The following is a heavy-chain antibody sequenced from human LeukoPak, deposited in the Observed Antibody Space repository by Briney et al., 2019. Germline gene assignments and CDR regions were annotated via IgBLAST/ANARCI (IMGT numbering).Heavy chain of an antibody. V-gene: IGHV3-21*01. CDR1: GFTFSRLS. CDR2: ISSSSSYI. Sequence: GGSLRLSCAASGFTFSRLSMNWVRQAPGKGLEWVSSISSSSSYIYYADSVKGRFTISRDNAKNSLYLQMNSLRAEDTAVYYCATQNQLDNYDFWSRGPNLFDPWGQGTLVTVSS. CDR3: ATQNQLDNYDFWSRGPNLFDP. D-gene: IGHD3-3*01. J-gene: IGHJ5*02.